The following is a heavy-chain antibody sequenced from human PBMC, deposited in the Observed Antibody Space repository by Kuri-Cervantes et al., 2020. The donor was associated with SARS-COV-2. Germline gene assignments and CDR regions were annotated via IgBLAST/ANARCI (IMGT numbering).Heavy chain of an antibody. J-gene: IGHJ4*02. Sequence: GGSLRLSCTASGFIFSDYYMTWIRQAPGKGLEWVSNIGPSGTTKYYADSVKGRFTISRDNSKNTLYLQMNSLRAEDTAVYYCARTHSGSYYSYFDYWGQGTLVTVSS. CDR3: ARTHSGSYYSYFDY. CDR1: GFIFSDYY. D-gene: IGHD1-26*01. V-gene: IGHV3-11*04. CDR2: IGPSGTTK.